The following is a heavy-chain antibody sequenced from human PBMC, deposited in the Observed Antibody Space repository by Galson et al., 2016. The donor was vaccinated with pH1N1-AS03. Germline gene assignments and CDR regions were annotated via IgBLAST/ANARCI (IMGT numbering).Heavy chain of an antibody. CDR1: GFPFSNFW. D-gene: IGHD5-18*01. Sequence: SLRLSCAASGFPFSNFWISWVRQAPGKGLEWVASINQDGSEKYYVDSVKGRFTISRDNVQNSLFLQMDSLRAEDTGIYYCGTLIQIYTDYWGQGTLVTVSS. CDR2: INQDGSEK. V-gene: IGHV3-7*01. J-gene: IGHJ4*02. CDR3: GTLIQIYTDY.